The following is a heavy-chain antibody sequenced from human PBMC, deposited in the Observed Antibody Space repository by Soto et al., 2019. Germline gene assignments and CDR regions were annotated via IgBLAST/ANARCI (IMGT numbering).Heavy chain of an antibody. Sequence: GGSLRLSCAASGFTFSNYAMNWVRQAPGKGLEWVSIISGSGDSTNYADSVRGRFTISRDNSKNTLYLQMNSLRAEDTAVYYCAKALSTAPRRDKNWFDPWGPGTLVTVSS. J-gene: IGHJ5*02. CDR2: ISGSGDST. D-gene: IGHD6-6*01. CDR1: GFTFSNYA. CDR3: AKALSTAPRRDKNWFDP. V-gene: IGHV3-23*01.